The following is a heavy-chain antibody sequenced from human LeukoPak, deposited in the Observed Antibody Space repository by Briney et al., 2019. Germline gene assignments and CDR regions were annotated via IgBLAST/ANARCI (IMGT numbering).Heavy chain of an antibody. CDR3: ARGIYDFWSGYYIGDYYYYGMDV. V-gene: IGHV1-2*02. Sequence: GASVKVSCKASGSTFTGYYMHWVRQAPGQGLEWMGWINPNSGGTNYAQKFQGRVTMTRDTSISTAYMELSRLRSDDTAVYYCARGIYDFWSGYYIGDYYYYGMDVWGQGTTVTVSS. CDR1: GSTFTGYY. D-gene: IGHD3-3*01. CDR2: INPNSGGT. J-gene: IGHJ6*02.